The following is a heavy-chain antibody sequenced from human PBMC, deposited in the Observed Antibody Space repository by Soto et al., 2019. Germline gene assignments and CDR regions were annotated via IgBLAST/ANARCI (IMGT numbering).Heavy chain of an antibody. J-gene: IGHJ6*04. V-gene: IGHV3-53*04. CDR3: ARDGPYYSASRMDV. CDR2: LHSGGDT. CDR1: GIPVSSNY. Sequence: EVQLVESGGGLVQPGGSLRLSCVASGIPVSSNYMTWVRQAPGKGLEWVSVLHSGGDTYYANSVKGGFTISRHDSTNTVFIQMNSLTAEDKAVYYCARDGPYYSASRMDVWGEGTTVTVCS. D-gene: IGHD3-10*01.